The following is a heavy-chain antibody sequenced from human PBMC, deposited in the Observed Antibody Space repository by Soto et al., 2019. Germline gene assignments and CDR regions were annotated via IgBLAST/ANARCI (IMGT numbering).Heavy chain of an antibody. CDR2: ISGSGGST. CDR1: GFTFSSYA. J-gene: IGHJ3*02. V-gene: IGHV3-23*01. CDR3: AKDSGNWNDLPPDAFDI. D-gene: IGHD1-1*01. Sequence: GSLRLSCAASGFTFSSYAMSWVRQAPGKGLEWVSAISGSGGSTYYADSVKGRFTISRDNSKNTLYLQMNSLRAEDTAVYYCAKDSGNWNDLPPDAFDIWGQGTMVTVSS.